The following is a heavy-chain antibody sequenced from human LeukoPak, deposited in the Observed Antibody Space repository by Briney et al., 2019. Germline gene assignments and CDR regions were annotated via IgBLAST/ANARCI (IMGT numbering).Heavy chain of an antibody. CDR2: ISYDGSNK. V-gene: IGHV3-30*18. J-gene: IGHJ4*02. D-gene: IGHD2-21*02. CDR3: AKDPGCGGDCYYFDY. CDR1: GFTFSSYG. Sequence: PGRSLRLSCAASGFTFSSYGMHWVRQAPGKGLEWVAVISYDGSNKYYADSVKGRFTISRDNSKNTLYLQMNSLRAEDTAVYYCAKDPGCGGDCYYFDYWGQGTLVTVSS.